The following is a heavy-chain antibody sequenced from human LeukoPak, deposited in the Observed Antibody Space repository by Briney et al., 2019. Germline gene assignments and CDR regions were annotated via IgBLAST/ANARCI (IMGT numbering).Heavy chain of an antibody. J-gene: IGHJ6*02. V-gene: IGHV1-8*01. CDR3: ARGLPITIFGVVKGYGMDV. Sequence: ASVNVSCTASGYTFTSYDINWVRQATGQGLEWMGWMNPNSGNTGYAQKFQGRVTMTRNTSISTAYMELSSLRSEDTAVYYCARGLPITIFGVVKGYGMDVWGQGTTVTVSS. D-gene: IGHD3-3*01. CDR2: MNPNSGNT. CDR1: GYTFTSYD.